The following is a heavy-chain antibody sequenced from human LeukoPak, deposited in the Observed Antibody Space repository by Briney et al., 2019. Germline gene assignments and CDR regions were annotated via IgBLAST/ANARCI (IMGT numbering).Heavy chain of an antibody. CDR1: GFTVSSNY. CDR3: AKAGYSSSWYGGY. D-gene: IGHD6-13*01. Sequence: GGSLRLSCAASGFTVSSNYMSWVRQAPGKGLEWVSAISGSGGSTYYADSVKGRFTISRDNSKNTLYLQMNSLRAEDTAVYYCAKAGYSSSWYGGYWGQGTLVTVSS. J-gene: IGHJ4*02. V-gene: IGHV3-23*01. CDR2: ISGSGGST.